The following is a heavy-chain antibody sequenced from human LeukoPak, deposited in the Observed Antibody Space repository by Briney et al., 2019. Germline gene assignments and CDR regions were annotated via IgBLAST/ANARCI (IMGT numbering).Heavy chain of an antibody. J-gene: IGHJ5*02. D-gene: IGHD3-22*01. Sequence: SETLSLTCTVSGGSISRYYWSWIRQPPGKGLEWIGYIYYSGSTNYNPSLKSRVTISVDTSKNQFSLKLSSVTAADTAVYYCARRPYYYDSSGYNSWFDPWGQGTLVTVSS. CDR1: GGSISRYY. CDR2: IYYSGST. CDR3: ARRPYYYDSSGYNSWFDP. V-gene: IGHV4-59*01.